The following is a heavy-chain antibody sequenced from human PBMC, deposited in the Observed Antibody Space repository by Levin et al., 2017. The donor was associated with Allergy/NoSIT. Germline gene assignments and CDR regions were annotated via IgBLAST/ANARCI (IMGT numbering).Heavy chain of an antibody. CDR2: IYYSGSA. CDR1: GASITSGPYH. J-gene: IGHJ4*02. D-gene: IGHD6-13*01. V-gene: IGHV4-31*03. Sequence: SETLSLTCSVSGASITSGPYHWSWIRQQPGKGLEWIGYIYYSGSAYYNPSLNSRVTISLDTSKNQFSLNMTSVTAADTAVYYCARNRDRTEAGTSFDFWGQGTLVTVSS. CDR3: ARNRDRTEAGTSFDF.